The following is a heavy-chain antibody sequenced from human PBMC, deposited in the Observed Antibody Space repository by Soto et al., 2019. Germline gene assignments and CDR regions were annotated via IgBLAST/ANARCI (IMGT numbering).Heavy chain of an antibody. CDR1: GDSNSKSY. Sequence: PPEKLSLTCTVSGDSNSKSYWSWLRQPPGKKLEWIGFIFHNGRSLDYNPSFKSRATISIDTSETQFSLQLNSVTAADTAIYYCARYICASCHPAYCFDFSCQGPSVSLS. CDR2: IFHNGRS. D-gene: IGHD2-2*01. J-gene: IGHJ4*02. V-gene: IGHV4-59*01. CDR3: ARYICASCHPAYCFDF.